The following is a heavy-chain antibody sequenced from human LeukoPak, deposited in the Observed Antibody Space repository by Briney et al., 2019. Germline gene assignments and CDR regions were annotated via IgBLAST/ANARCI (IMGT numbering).Heavy chain of an antibody. V-gene: IGHV4-59*01. CDR2: IYYSGST. CDR1: GGSISSYY. J-gene: IGHJ4*02. CDR3: ARGGVWNLAPL. D-gene: IGHD3-3*01. Sequence: SETLSLTCTVSGGSISSYYWNWIRQPPGKGLEWIGYIYYSGSTNYNPSLKSRVTISVDTSKNHFSLKLNSVTAADTAVYYCARGGVWNLAPLWGQGTLDTVSS.